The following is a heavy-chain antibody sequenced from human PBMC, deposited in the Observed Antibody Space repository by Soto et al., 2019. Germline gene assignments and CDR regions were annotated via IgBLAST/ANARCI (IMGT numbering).Heavy chain of an antibody. D-gene: IGHD1-26*01. CDR1: GFTFSSYA. CDR3: SRGSIWYSGSPFDY. V-gene: IGHV3-30-3*01. J-gene: IGHJ4*02. Sequence: QVQLVESGGGVVQPGRSLRLSCAASGFTFSSYAMHWVRQAPGKGLEWVAVISYDGSNKYYADSVKGRFTISRDNSKNTLYLKMNSLRAVETAVYYCSRGSIWYSGSPFDYWGQGTLVTV. CDR2: ISYDGSNK.